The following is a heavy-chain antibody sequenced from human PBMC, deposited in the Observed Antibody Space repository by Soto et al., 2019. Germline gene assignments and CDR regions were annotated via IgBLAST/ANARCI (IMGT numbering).Heavy chain of an antibody. J-gene: IGHJ6*02. CDR1: GLTVSSNY. Sequence: SLRLSCAASGLTVSSNYMHWVRQAPGKGLEWVAVIWYDGSNKYYADSVKGRFTISRDNSKNTLYLQMNSLRAEDTAVYYCARDQYSSSSGYYYYGMDVWGQGTTVTVSS. D-gene: IGHD6-6*01. V-gene: IGHV3-33*08. CDR3: ARDQYSSSSGYYYYGMDV. CDR2: IWYDGSNK.